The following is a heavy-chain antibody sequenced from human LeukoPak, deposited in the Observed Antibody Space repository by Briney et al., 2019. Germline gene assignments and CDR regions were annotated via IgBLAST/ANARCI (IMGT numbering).Heavy chain of an antibody. J-gene: IGHJ6*02. Sequence: GGSLRLSCAASGFTFSGYGMHWVRQAPGKGLEWVAVISYDGSNKYYADSVKGRFTISRDNSKNTLYLQMNSLRAEDTAVYYCAKDIISTLGGTQYYYYYYGMDVWGQGTTVTVSS. D-gene: IGHD5/OR15-5a*01. CDR1: GFTFSGYG. CDR2: ISYDGSNK. CDR3: AKDIISTLGGTQYYYYYYGMDV. V-gene: IGHV3-30*18.